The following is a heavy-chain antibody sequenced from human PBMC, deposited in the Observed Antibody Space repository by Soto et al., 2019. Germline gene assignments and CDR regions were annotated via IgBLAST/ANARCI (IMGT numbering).Heavy chain of an antibody. CDR2: ISGSGSTI. Sequence: GGSLRLSCAASGFTFSSYAVSWVRQAPGKGPEWISSISGSGSTIYYADSVKGRFTISRDNSRNTLYLQMSSLRAEDTAVYYCAKVFYYYDSSGYYYFDYWGQGTLVTVS. D-gene: IGHD3-22*01. V-gene: IGHV3-23*01. CDR3: AKVFYYYDSSGYYYFDY. CDR1: GFTFSSYA. J-gene: IGHJ4*02.